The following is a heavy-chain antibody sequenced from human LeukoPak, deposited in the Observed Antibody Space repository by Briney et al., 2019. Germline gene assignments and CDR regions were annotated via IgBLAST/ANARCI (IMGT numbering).Heavy chain of an antibody. V-gene: IGHV4-30-4*01. J-gene: IGHJ6*02. Sequence: SQTLSLTCTVSGRSISSGDYYWSWIRQPPGKGLEWLGYIYYSGSTSYNPSLKSQVNTSVDTSKNRFSLKRSSVTASDTAVDYCARGGTVANYYGYGMDVWGQGTTVTVSS. CDR3: ARGGTVANYYGYGMDV. D-gene: IGHD4-23*01. CDR1: GRSISSGDYY. CDR2: IYYSGST.